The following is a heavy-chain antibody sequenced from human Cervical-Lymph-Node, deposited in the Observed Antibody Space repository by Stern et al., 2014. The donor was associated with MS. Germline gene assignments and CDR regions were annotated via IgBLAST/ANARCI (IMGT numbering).Heavy chain of an antibody. CDR3: AHRAANLVRGVSFFDY. J-gene: IGHJ4*02. CDR1: GFSLSTSGVG. V-gene: IGHV2-5*02. D-gene: IGHD3-10*01. Sequence: QITLKESGPTLVKPTQTLTLTCTFSGFSLSTSGVGVGWIRQPPGKALEWLALLYWDDNERYSPSLKSRLTITKDTSKNQVILTMTNMDPVDTATYYCAHRAANLVRGVSFFDYWGQGALVTVSS. CDR2: LYWDDNE.